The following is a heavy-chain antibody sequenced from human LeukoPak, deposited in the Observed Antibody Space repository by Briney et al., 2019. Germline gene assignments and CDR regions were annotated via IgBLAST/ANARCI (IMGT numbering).Heavy chain of an antibody. D-gene: IGHD2-21*01. Sequence: SETLSLTCTVSGGSISSYYWSWIRQPAGKGLEWIGRIYTSGSTNYNPSLKSRVTISVDTSKNQFSLRVSSVTAADTAVYYCARHLNNCGDDCYIFDYWGQRTLVTVSS. CDR3: ARHLNNCGDDCYIFDY. V-gene: IGHV4-4*07. J-gene: IGHJ4*02. CDR2: IYTSGST. CDR1: GGSISSYY.